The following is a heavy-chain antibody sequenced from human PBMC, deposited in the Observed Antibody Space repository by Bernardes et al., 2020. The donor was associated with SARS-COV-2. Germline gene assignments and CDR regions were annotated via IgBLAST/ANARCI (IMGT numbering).Heavy chain of an antibody. Sequence: SLSLSCAASGFTFSTYDMHWVRQTTGKGLEWVSGIGAAGDTYYPDSVKGRFTISRENAMNSLFLQMNSLRAGDTAVYYCARGAPTGSWFGFDPWGQGTLVTVSS. CDR2: IGAAGDT. CDR1: GFTFSTYD. CDR3: ARGAPTGSWFGFDP. V-gene: IGHV3-13*01. D-gene: IGHD6-13*01. J-gene: IGHJ5*02.